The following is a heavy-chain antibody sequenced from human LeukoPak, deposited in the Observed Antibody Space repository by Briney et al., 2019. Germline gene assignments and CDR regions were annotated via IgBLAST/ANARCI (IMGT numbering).Heavy chain of an antibody. CDR1: GFTFSSYA. V-gene: IGHV3-30*02. CDR2: IRYDRTYT. Sequence: GGSLRLSCAASGFTFSSYAMHWVRQAPGKGLEWVAFIRYDRTYTYSADSVEGRFTISRDNSKNTLYLQMNSLRAEDTAVYYCAKDRFGSSFDYWGQGTLVTVSS. D-gene: IGHD1-26*01. CDR3: AKDRFGSSFDY. J-gene: IGHJ4*02.